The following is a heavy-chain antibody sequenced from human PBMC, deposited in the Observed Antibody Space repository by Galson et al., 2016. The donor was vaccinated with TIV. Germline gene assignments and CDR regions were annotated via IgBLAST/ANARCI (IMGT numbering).Heavy chain of an antibody. D-gene: IGHD6-25*01. J-gene: IGHJ4*02. CDR2: ITPGGAGT. Sequence: SVKVSCKASGYTFTDNYIHWVRQAPGQGLEWMGVITPGGAGTFYAQKFQGRVTMTADTSTRTVYMEINSLRSEDAAMYFCARDTRSGYSSGWPPFDFWSQGTLVTVSS. CDR3: ARDTRSGYSSGWPPFDF. CDR1: GYTFTDNY. V-gene: IGHV1-46*03.